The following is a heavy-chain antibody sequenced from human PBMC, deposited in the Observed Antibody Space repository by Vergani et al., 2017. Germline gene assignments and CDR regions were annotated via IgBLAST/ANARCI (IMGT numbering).Heavy chain of an antibody. Sequence: QVQLQQWGAGLLKPSETLSLTCAVYGGSFSGYYWSWIRQPPGKGLEWIGEINHSGSTNYNPSLKSRLTISVDTSKNQFSLKLSSVTAADTAVYYCARGVAGTGGWFDPWGQGTLVTVSS. J-gene: IGHJ5*02. D-gene: IGHD6-19*01. V-gene: IGHV4-34*01. CDR3: ARGVAGTGGWFDP. CDR1: GGSFSGYY. CDR2: INHSGST.